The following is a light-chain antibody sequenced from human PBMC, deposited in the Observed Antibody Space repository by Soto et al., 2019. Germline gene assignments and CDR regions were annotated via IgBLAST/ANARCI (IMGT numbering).Light chain of an antibody. J-gene: IGKJ1*01. Sequence: EIVMTQSPATLSVSPGERATLSCRASQSISTNLAWYQQKPGQAPRLLFYGASTRATGIPARFSGSGSGTEFTLPIGSLQSEDFAVYYCQQYNNWPPWTFGQGTKVEIK. V-gene: IGKV3-15*01. CDR3: QQYNNWPPWT. CDR2: GAS. CDR1: QSISTN.